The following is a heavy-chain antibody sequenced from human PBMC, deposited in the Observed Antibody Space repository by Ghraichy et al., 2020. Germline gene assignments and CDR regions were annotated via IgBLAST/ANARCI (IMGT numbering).Heavy chain of an antibody. CDR2: ISGSGGST. J-gene: IGHJ4*02. CDR1: GFTFSSYA. D-gene: IGHD2-2*01. V-gene: IGHV3-23*01. Sequence: LSLTCAASGFTFSSYAMSWVRQAPGKGLEWVSAISGSGGSTYYADSVKGRFTISRDNSKNTLYLQMNSLRAEDTAVYYCAKYLVVPAAPLDYWGQGTLVTVSS. CDR3: AKYLVVPAAPLDY.